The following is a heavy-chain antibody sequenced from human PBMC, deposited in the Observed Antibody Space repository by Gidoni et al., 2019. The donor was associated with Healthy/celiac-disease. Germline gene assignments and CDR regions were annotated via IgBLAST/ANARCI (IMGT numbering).Heavy chain of an antibody. CDR3: ARTATVYNYYYGMDV. V-gene: IGHV5-51*01. CDR2: SSPGESDT. Sequence: EVQLVQSGAEVKKPGESLKISCKGYGYSFTSYWSGLVRQMPGKGLAWMGISSPGESDTRYSPYFQGQVTISADKYISTAYLQWSSLKASDTAMYYCARTATVYNYYYGMDVWGQGTTVTVSS. D-gene: IGHD4-4*01. J-gene: IGHJ6*02. CDR1: GYSFTSYW.